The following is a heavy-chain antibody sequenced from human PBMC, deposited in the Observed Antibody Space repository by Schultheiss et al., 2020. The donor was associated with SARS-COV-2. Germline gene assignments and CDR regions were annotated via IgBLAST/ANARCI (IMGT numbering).Heavy chain of an antibody. J-gene: IGHJ4*02. CDR3: ARSQIVATGSDY. CDR1: GYTFTSYY. Sequence: ASVKVSCKASGYTFTSYYMHWVRQATGQGLEWMGWINPNSGGTNYAQKFQGRVTMTRDTSISTAYMELSRLRSDDTAVYYCARSQIVATGSDYWGQGTLVTVSS. CDR2: INPNSGGT. D-gene: IGHD5-12*01. V-gene: IGHV1-2*02.